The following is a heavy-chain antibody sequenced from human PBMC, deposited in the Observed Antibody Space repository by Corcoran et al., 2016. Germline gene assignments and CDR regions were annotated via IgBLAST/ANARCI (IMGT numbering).Heavy chain of an antibody. CDR1: GGSISSYY. CDR3: ARGTGELGVDY. J-gene: IGHJ4*02. D-gene: IGHD1-26*01. V-gene: IGHV4-4*07. CDR2: IYTSGST. Sequence: QVQLQESGPGLVKPSETLSLTCTVSGGSISSYYWSWIRQPAGKGLEWIGRIYTSGSTNYNPSLKSRVTMAVDTSKKQFSLKLGSGTAADTAVEYCARGTGELGVDYWGQGTLGTVSS.